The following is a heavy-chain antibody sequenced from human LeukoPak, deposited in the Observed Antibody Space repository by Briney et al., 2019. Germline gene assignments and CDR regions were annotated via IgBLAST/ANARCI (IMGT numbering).Heavy chain of an antibody. V-gene: IGHV4-39*01. Sequence: SEPLSLTCTVSVGSISSSSYYWGWIRQPPGKGLVWIGSIYYSGSIYYNPYLQSRDTISQHTSKNQFSLKLSSVRAAGRALHYSARGLRGYDIFTGYRYYYYYYMDVWGKGTTVTIPS. CDR3: ARGLRGYDIFTGYRYYYYYYMDV. CDR1: VGSISSSSYY. CDR2: IYYSGSI. J-gene: IGHJ6*03. D-gene: IGHD3-9*01.